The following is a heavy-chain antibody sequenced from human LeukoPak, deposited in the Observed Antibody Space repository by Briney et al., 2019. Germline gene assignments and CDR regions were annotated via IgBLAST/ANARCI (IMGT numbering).Heavy chain of an antibody. D-gene: IGHD3-16*02. J-gene: IGHJ4*02. V-gene: IGHV4-34*01. CDR3: ARLRPFGGVIVLDY. Sequence: SETLSLTCAVYGGSFSPYYWSWIRQSPDKGLEWIGEINHSRSTNYNPSLKSRVTISVDTSKNQFSLKLSSVTAADTAVYYCARLRPFGGVIVLDYWGQGTLVTVSS. CDR2: INHSRST. CDR1: GGSFSPYY.